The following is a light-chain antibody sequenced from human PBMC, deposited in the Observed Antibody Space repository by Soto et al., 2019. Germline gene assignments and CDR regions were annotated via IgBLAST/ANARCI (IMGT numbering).Light chain of an antibody. CDR3: QQYESFPRT. V-gene: IGKV1-5*03. Sequence: DIQMTQSPSTLSASVGDRVTITCRASQSIYNWLAWYQQKPGKAPKLFIFKASTLEIGVPSRFSGSGSGTEFTLSISSLQPDDFATYFCQQYESFPRTFGQGTKVEMK. CDR1: QSIYNW. CDR2: KAS. J-gene: IGKJ1*01.